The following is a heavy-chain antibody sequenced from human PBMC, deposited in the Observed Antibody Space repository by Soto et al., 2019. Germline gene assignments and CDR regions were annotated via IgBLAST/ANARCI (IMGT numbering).Heavy chain of an antibody. V-gene: IGHV3-30*18. CDR3: AKDRGMATISYFDY. Sequence: QVQLVESGGGVVQPGRSLRLSCAASGFTFSSYGMHWVRQAPGKGLEWVAVISYDGSNKYYADSVKGRFTISRDNSKNTLYLQMNSLRAEDTAVYYCAKDRGMATISYFDYWCQGTLVTVSS. J-gene: IGHJ4*02. CDR2: ISYDGSNK. CDR1: GFTFSSYG. D-gene: IGHD5-12*01.